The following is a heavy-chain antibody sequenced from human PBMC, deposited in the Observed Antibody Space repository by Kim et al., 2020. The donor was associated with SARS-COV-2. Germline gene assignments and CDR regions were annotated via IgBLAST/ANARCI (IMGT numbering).Heavy chain of an antibody. CDR2: ISGSGGST. CDR1: GFTFSSYA. Sequence: GGSLRLSCAASGFTFSSYAMSWVRQAPGKGLEWVSAISGSGGSTYYADSVKGRFTISRDNSKNTLYLQMNSLRAEDTAVYYCASGPISTADYYYYGMDVWGQGTTVTVSS. CDR3: ASGPISTADYYYYGMDV. V-gene: IGHV3-23*01. D-gene: IGHD3-22*01. J-gene: IGHJ6*02.